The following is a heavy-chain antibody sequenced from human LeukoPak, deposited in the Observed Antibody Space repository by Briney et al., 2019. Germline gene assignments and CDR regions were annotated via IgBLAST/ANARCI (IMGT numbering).Heavy chain of an antibody. D-gene: IGHD6-13*01. J-gene: IGHJ4*02. CDR3: ASSPSSSWYFEFDY. CDR2: MNPNSGNT. Sequence: ASVKVSCKASGYTFTSYDINWVRQATGQGLEWMGWMNPNSGNTGYAQKFQGRVTMTRNTSISTAYMELSSLRSEDTAVYYCASSPSSSWYFEFDYWGQGTLVTVSS. V-gene: IGHV1-8*01. CDR1: GYTFTSYD.